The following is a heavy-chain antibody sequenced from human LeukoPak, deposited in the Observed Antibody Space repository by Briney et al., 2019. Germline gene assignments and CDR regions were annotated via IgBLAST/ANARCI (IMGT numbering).Heavy chain of an antibody. V-gene: IGHV1-2*06. D-gene: IGHD2-21*01. CDR3: ARGGERFFH. J-gene: IGHJ4*02. CDR2: INPGSGVT. Sequence: GASVKVSCKASGYIFSDYYLHWVLQAPGQGLEWMGRINPGSGVTDYLHKFQGRVTMTRDTSITTAYMELSRLRSDDTAIYYCARGGERFFHWGQGTLVTVSS. CDR1: GYIFSDYY.